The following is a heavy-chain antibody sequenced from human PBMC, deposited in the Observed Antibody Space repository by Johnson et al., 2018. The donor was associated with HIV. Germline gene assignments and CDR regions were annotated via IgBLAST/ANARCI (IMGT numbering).Heavy chain of an antibody. D-gene: IGHD1-26*01. CDR2: IYTGGST. V-gene: IGHV3-66*02. Sequence: EMQLVESGGGLVHPGGSLRLSCAASGFTVSTNYMSWVRQAPGKGLEWVSLIYTGGSTFYADSVKGRFTISRDNSKNALYLQMNSLRAEDTAVYYCAKGLSLSGSYSYDAFDIWGQGTMVTVSS. J-gene: IGHJ3*02. CDR1: GFTVSTNY. CDR3: AKGLSLSGSYSYDAFDI.